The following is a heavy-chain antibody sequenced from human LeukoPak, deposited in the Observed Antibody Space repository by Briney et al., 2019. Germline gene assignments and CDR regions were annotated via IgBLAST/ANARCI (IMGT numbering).Heavy chain of an antibody. CDR2: VYYFGNT. V-gene: IGHV4-39*01. Sequence: SETLSLTCTVSGDSISGSSYFWAWIRQPPGKGLEWIGSVYYFGNTYYSPSLKSRVTISVDTSKNQFSLKLSSVTAADTAVYYCARHHNIVIVPTARGFDYWGQGSLVTVSS. D-gene: IGHD2-2*01. CDR1: GDSISGSSYF. CDR3: ARHHNIVIVPTARGFDY. J-gene: IGHJ4*02.